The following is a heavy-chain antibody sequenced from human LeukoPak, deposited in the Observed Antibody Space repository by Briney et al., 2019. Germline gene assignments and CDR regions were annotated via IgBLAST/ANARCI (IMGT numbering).Heavy chain of an antibody. J-gene: IGHJ4*02. CDR1: GFTFSSYG. D-gene: IGHD3-3*01. CDR3: AKEDFDPTYYDFWSGYYGVGGAFDY. Sequence: PGGSRRLSCAASGFTFSSYGMPWVRQAPGKGLEWVAVISYDGSNKYYADSVKGRFTISRDNSKNTLYLQMNSLRAEDTAVYYCAKEDFDPTYYDFWSGYYGVGGAFDYWGQGTLVTVSS. CDR2: ISYDGSNK. V-gene: IGHV3-30*18.